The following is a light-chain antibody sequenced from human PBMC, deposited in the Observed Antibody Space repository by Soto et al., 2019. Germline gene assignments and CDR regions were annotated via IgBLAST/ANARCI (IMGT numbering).Light chain of an antibody. CDR2: DAS. Sequence: EIEMTQSPATLSVSPGERATLSCRASQSVSNNLAWYQQKPGQAPRLLIYDASTRATGLPARFSGSGSGTEFTLTISSLRSGDFAVYYCQQYHNWPSFTFGPGTKVDI. J-gene: IGKJ3*01. CDR1: QSVSNN. CDR3: QQYHNWPSFT. V-gene: IGKV3-15*01.